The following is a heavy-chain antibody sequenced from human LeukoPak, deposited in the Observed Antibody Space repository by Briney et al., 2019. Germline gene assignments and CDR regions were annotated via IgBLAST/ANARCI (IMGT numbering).Heavy chain of an antibody. CDR1: GYTFTSYG. J-gene: IGHJ5*02. CDR3: AREDYDFWSGPGNNWFDP. Sequence: ASVKVSCKASGYTFTSYGISWVRQAPGQGLEWMGWISAYNGNTNCAQKLQGRVTMTTDTSTSTAYMELRSLRSDDTAVYYCAREDYDFWSGPGNNWFDPWGQGTLVTVSS. V-gene: IGHV1-18*01. D-gene: IGHD3-3*01. CDR2: ISAYNGNT.